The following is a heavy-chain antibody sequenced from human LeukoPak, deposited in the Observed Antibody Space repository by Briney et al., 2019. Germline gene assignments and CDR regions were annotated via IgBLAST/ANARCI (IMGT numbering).Heavy chain of an antibody. Sequence: GGSLRLSCAASGFTFSTYAMHWVRQAPGKGLEWVSVIIGSGSGGETFYADSVKGRFTISRDNSKNTLYLQMNSLRAEDTAVYYCAKGTGYSSGWLDYWGQGTLVTVSS. J-gene: IGHJ4*02. CDR1: GFTFSTYA. V-gene: IGHV3-23*01. CDR2: IIGSGSGGET. D-gene: IGHD6-19*01. CDR3: AKGTGYSSGWLDY.